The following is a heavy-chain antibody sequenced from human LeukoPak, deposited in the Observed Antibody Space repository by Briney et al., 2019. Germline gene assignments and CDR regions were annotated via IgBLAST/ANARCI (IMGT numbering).Heavy chain of an antibody. V-gene: IGHV1-69*06. CDR2: IIPIFGTA. CDR1: GGTFSSYA. J-gene: IGHJ5*02. Sequence: GASVKVSCKASGGTFSSYAISWVRQAPGQGLEWMGGIIPIFGTANYAQKFQGRVTITADKSTSTAYMELSSLRSEDTAVYYCARDPRWLTPDCTSTSCYENYFDPWGRGTLVTVSS. D-gene: IGHD2-2*01. CDR3: ARDPRWLTPDCTSTSCYENYFDP.